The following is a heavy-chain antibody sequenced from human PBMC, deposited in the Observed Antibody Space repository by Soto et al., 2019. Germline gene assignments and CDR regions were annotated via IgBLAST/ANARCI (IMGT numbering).Heavy chain of an antibody. Sequence: GESLKISCKGSGYSFTSYWISLVRQMPGKGLEWMGRIDPSDSYTNYSPSFQGHVTISADKSISTAYLQWSSLKASDTAMYYCARTNYYYSGMDVWGQGTTVTVSS. V-gene: IGHV5-10-1*01. CDR1: GYSFTSYW. CDR2: IDPSDSYT. CDR3: ARTNYYYSGMDV. J-gene: IGHJ6*02.